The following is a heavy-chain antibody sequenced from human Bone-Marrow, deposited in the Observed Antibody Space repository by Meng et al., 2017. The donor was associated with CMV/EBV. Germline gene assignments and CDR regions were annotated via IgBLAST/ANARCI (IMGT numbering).Heavy chain of an antibody. Sequence: TVSGGSISSGGYYWSWIRQHPGKGLEWIGYIYYSGSTYYNPSLKSRVTISVDTSKNQFSLKLSSVTAADTAVYYCARSGWTDFDYWGQGTLVTVSS. D-gene: IGHD6-19*01. CDR2: IYYSGST. CDR1: GGSISSGGYY. CDR3: ARSGWTDFDY. V-gene: IGHV4-31*02. J-gene: IGHJ4*02.